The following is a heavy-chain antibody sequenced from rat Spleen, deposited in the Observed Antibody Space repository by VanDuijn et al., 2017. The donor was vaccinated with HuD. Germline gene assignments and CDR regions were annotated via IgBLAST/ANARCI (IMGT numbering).Heavy chain of an antibody. J-gene: IGHJ3*01. CDR3: ARHGVNYGAYNWFAY. CDR2: ISISGDTT. D-gene: IGHD1-11*01. V-gene: IGHV5-31*01. Sequence: EVQLVESGGGLVQPGRSLTLPCVASGFTFNNYWMTWFRQTPGKGLEWIASISISGDTTYYPDSVKGRFIISRDNAKSTLYLQMDSLRSEDTATYYCARHGVNYGAYNWFAYWGQGTLVTVSS. CDR1: GFTFNNYW.